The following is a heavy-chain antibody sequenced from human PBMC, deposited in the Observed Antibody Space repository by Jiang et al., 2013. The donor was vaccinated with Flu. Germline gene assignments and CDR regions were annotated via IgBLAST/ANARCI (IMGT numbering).Heavy chain of an antibody. CDR3: ARWGDIVATVEEPGFDY. Sequence: VSGGSISSSSYYWGWIRQPPGKGLEWIGSIYYSGSTYYNPSLKSRVTISVDTSKKQFSLKLSSVTAADTAVYFCARWGDIVATVEEPGFDYWGQGTLVTVSS. J-gene: IGHJ4*02. D-gene: IGHD5-12*01. CDR1: GGSISSSSYY. CDR2: IYYSGST. V-gene: IGHV4-39*07.